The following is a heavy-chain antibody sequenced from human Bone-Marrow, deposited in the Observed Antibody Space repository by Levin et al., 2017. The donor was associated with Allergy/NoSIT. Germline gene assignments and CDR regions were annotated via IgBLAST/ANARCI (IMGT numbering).Heavy chain of an antibody. Sequence: SLKISCAASGFTFDDYAMHWVRQVPGKGLEWVTGFSRNRGVIGYADSVKGRFTVSRDSAKNSLYLQMNRLRTDDTAFYYCAKDLRCDNSNCFPRFSQYGMDVWGQGTTVIVSS. V-gene: IGHV3-9*01. CDR3: AKDLRCDNSNCFPRFSQYGMDV. CDR1: GFTFDDYA. J-gene: IGHJ6*01. CDR2: FSRNRGVI. D-gene: IGHD1-1*01.